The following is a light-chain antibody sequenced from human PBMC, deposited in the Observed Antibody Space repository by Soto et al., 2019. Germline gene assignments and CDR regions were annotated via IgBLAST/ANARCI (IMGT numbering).Light chain of an antibody. Sequence: QSVLAQPPTASGAPGPRVTITCTGSNSNIGAGFDVHRYKQLPGAAPKVIIYGNSNRPSGVPDRFSGSKSGTSASLAITRFQAEDEADYYCQSYDRSLRSYVFGTGTKVTVL. CDR3: QSYDRSLRSYV. CDR1: NSNIGAGFD. J-gene: IGLJ1*01. CDR2: GNS. V-gene: IGLV1-40*01.